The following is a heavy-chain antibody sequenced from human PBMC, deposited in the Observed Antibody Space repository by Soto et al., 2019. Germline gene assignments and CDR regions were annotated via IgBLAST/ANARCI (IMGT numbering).Heavy chain of an antibody. CDR1: GGTFSSYA. D-gene: IGHD4-4*01. CDR3: ARVRLAGSKSYTGMDV. V-gene: IGHV1-69*01. CDR2: IIPIFGTE. J-gene: IGHJ6*02. Sequence: QVQLVQSGAEVKKPGSSVRVSCKASGGTFSSYAISWVRQAPGQGLEWMGGIIPIFGTENYAQKFQGRVTITADESRSTAYRERSGLSSGDTAVFSGARVRLAGSKSYTGMDVWGQGPRSPSP.